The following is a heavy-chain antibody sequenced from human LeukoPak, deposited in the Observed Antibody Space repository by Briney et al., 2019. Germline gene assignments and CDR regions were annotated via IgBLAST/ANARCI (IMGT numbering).Heavy chain of an antibody. CDR1: GFTFSCYW. Sequence: GGSLRLSCAASGFTFSCYWMSWVRQAPGKGLEWVANIKQDGSEKYYVDSVKGRFTISRDNAKNSLYLQMNSLRAEDTAVYYCARDQGRTVLLWFGDYFDYWGQGTLVTVSS. CDR2: IKQDGSEK. V-gene: IGHV3-7*01. J-gene: IGHJ4*02. D-gene: IGHD3-10*01. CDR3: ARDQGRTVLLWFGDYFDY.